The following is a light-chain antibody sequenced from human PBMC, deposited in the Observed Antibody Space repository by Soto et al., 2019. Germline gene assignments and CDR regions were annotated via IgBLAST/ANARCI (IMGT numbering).Light chain of an antibody. CDR3: QQYSSYPYT. J-gene: IGKJ2*01. CDR2: AAS. CDR1: QGISSW. V-gene: IGKV1D-16*01. Sequence: DIPMTQSPSSLSASVGDRVTITCRASQGISSWLAWYQQKPEKALKSLIYAASSLQSGVPSRFSGSGPGTDFTLTISSMQPEDFATYYGQQYSSYPYTFGQGTKLEIK.